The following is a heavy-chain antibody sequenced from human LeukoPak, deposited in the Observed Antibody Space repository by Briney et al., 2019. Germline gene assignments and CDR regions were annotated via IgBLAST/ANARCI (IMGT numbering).Heavy chain of an antibody. CDR3: TREGRYCSGGSCYPI. V-gene: IGHV4-4*02. CDR1: GGSFSTSW. CDR2: IYHSGST. D-gene: IGHD2-15*01. J-gene: IGHJ6*02. Sequence: SETLSLTCAVSGGSFSTSWWSWVRQPPGKGLEWIGKIYHSGSTNYNPSLKRRVSLSVDKSKNQFSLRLYSVTAADTAVYYCTREGRYCSGGSCYPIWGQGTTVTVSS.